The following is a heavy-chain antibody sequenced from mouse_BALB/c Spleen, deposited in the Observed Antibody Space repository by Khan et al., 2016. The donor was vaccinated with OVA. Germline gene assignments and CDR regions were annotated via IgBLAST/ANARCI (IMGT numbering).Heavy chain of an antibody. CDR3: ARAALRY. Sequence: EVQLQQSGPELMKPGASVKISCKTSGYTFPDYTVHWVKQSLGKSLNWIGFINPKTGGTAFTQKFKGKATLTVEKSSSTAYLQIRSLTSEDTAFFACARAALRYWGQGTSVTVAS. D-gene: IGHD2-12*01. V-gene: IGHV1-18*01. CDR1: GYTFPDYT. J-gene: IGHJ4*01. CDR2: INPKTGGT.